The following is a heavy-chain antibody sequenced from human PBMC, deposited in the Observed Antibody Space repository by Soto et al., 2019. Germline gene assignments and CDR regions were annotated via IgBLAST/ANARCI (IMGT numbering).Heavy chain of an antibody. V-gene: IGHV4-4*02. Sequence: QVQLRESGPGLVKPSETLSLTSAISGGSITTSNWWSWVRRPPGKGLEWVGQNFHTGSTYYNPSHKTRVTISLDKSSDQSSRKLTSVTAADTAVYFCARTYCSNIVCPHDHWGEGTLVTVSS. D-gene: IGHD2-2*01. CDR2: NFHTGST. CDR3: ARTYCSNIVCPHDH. J-gene: IGHJ4*02. CDR1: GGSITTSNW.